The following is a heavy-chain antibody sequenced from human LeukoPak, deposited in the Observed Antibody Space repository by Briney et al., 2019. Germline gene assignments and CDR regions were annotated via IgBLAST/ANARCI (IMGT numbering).Heavy chain of an antibody. Sequence: ASVKVSCKASGYTFTSYGITWVRQAPGQGLEWMGWISGYNGKTNYVQKFQGRVTTTTDTSTSTAYMELRSLRSDDTAVYYCARDCPDITATTCRGMDVWGQGTTVTVSS. J-gene: IGHJ6*02. CDR1: GYTFTSYG. V-gene: IGHV1-18*01. CDR3: ARDCPDITATTCRGMDV. D-gene: IGHD1-7*01. CDR2: ISGYNGKT.